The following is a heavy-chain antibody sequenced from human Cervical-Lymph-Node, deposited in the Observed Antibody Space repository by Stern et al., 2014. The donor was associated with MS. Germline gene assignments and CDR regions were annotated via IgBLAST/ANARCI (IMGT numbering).Heavy chain of an antibody. Sequence: QLQLQESGPGLVKPSETLSLTCTVSGGSISSSSYYWGWIRQPPGKGLEWIGGIYYSGSTYYNPSLKSRVTLSVETSKNQFSLKLSPVTAADTAVYYCFSYQPNWFDPWGQGTLVTVSS. V-gene: IGHV4-39*01. CDR1: GGSISSSSYY. D-gene: IGHD1-26*01. J-gene: IGHJ5*02. CDR2: IYYSGST. CDR3: FSYQPNWFDP.